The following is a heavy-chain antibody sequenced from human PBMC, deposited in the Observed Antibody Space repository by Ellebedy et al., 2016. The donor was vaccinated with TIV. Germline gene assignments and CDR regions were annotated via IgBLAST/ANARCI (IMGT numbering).Heavy chain of an antibody. Sequence: GESLKISCSASGFSFHPYWMHWVSLVPGKGLVWVSRINGDDTTTDDADSVKGRFTVSRDNAQNTLYLQMNSLRAEDMGVYYCVRSKSWLPFDFWGQGTLVTVSS. V-gene: IGHV3-74*01. CDR2: INGDDTTT. CDR3: VRSKSWLPFDF. CDR1: GFSFHPYW. D-gene: IGHD5-24*01. J-gene: IGHJ4*02.